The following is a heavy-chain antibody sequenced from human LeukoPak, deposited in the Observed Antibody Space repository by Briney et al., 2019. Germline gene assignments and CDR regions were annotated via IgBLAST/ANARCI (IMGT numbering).Heavy chain of an antibody. J-gene: IGHJ4*02. V-gene: IGHV3-48*04. Sequence: GGSLRLSCAASGFTFSSYSMNWVRQAPGKGLEWVSYISSSSSTIYYADSVKGRFTISRDNAKNSLYLQMNSLRAEDTAVYYCARGDAGAAFGYWGQGTLVTVSS. D-gene: IGHD6-13*01. CDR2: ISSSSSTI. CDR3: ARGDAGAAFGY. CDR1: GFTFSSYS.